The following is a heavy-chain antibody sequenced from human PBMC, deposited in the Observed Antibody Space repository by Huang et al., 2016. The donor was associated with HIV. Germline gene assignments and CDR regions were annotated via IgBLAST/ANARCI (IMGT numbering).Heavy chain of an antibody. CDR2: VNHRVRS. CDR1: GGSLSDYY. D-gene: IGHD2-21*02. Sequence: QVQLQQWGAGLLKPSGVLSLKCAVYGGSLSDYYWTWIRQSPGKGLEWIGEVNHRVRSTYNPSLRSRVTMSVDMSKNQFSLNLTSLTVADTAVYYCARPRMTATSSDSTWSFFDSWGQGTLVIVSS. J-gene: IGHJ4*02. V-gene: IGHV4-34*02. CDR3: ARPRMTATSSDSTWSFFDS.